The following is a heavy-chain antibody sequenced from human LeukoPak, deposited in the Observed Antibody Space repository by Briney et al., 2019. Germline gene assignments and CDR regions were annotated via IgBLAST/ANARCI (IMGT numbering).Heavy chain of an antibody. D-gene: IGHD5-24*01. J-gene: IGHJ4*02. CDR2: VSADGRTQ. Sequence: GGSLRLSCAASGFTFSSYGIHWVRQAPGKGLEWVTVVSADGRTQLYSDSVKGRFTVSRDNSLNTLHLQVNSLKTEDTAVYYCAREFGHNRWYFDYWGQGALVTVSS. V-gene: IGHV3-30*03. CDR1: GFTFSSYG. CDR3: AREFGHNRWYFDY.